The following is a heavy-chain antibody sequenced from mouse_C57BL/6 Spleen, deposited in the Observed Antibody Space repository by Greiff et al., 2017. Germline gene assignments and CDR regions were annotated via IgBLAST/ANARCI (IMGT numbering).Heavy chain of an antibody. CDR1: GYTFTDYE. Sequence: QVQLQQSGAELVRPGASVTLSCKASGYTFTDYEMHWVKQTPVHGLEWIGAIDPETGGTAYNQKFKGKAILTADKSSSTAYMELRSLTSEDSAVYYCSYGSSSAWFAYWGQGTLVTVSA. V-gene: IGHV1-15*01. CDR2: IDPETGGT. J-gene: IGHJ3*01. CDR3: SYGSSSAWFAY. D-gene: IGHD1-1*01.